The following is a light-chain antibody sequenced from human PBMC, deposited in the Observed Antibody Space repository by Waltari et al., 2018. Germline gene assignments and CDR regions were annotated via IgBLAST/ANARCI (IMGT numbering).Light chain of an antibody. CDR2: KDS. Sequence: SYELTQPPSVSVSPGQTARITCSGDALPKQYVYWYQQKPGQAPVLVIYKDSERPSGIPERFSGSSSGKTVTLTISGVQAEDEADYYCQSADSSGTFYVFGTGTKVTVL. J-gene: IGLJ1*01. CDR3: QSADSSGTFYV. CDR1: ALPKQY. V-gene: IGLV3-25*03.